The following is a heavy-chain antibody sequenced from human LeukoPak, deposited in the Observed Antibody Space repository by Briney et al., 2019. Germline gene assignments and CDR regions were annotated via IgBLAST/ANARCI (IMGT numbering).Heavy chain of an antibody. V-gene: IGHV5-51*01. CDR2: IYPGDSDT. CDR3: ARIRDGYNSLFDC. CDR1: GYSFTSSW. Sequence: GESLKISCKGSGYSFTSSWIGWVRQLPAKGLEWMGIIYPGDSDTTYSPSFQGLVTMSADKSIRTAYLQWSSLKASDTAMYYCARIRDGYNSLFDCWGQGTLVTVSS. D-gene: IGHD5-24*01. J-gene: IGHJ4*02.